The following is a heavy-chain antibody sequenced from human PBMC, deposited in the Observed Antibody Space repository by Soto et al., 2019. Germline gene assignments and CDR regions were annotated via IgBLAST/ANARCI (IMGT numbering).Heavy chain of an antibody. CDR2: ISYSSSYI. J-gene: IGHJ6*02. CDR3: ARSGTAAYDGMDV. V-gene: IGHV3-21*01. D-gene: IGHD2-21*02. Sequence: PGGSLRLSCAASGFTFSTYTMDWVRQAPGKGLEWVSYISYSSSYIYLADSVKGRFTISRDNSKNTLYLQMNSLRAEDTAVYYCARSGTAAYDGMDVWGQGTTVTVSS. CDR1: GFTFSTYT.